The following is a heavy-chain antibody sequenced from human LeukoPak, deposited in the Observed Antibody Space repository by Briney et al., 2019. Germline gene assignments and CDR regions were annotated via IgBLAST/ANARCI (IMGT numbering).Heavy chain of an antibody. D-gene: IGHD5-24*01. CDR2: INPNSGGT. V-gene: IGHV1-2*02. CDR1: GYTFTGYY. Sequence: ASVKVSCKAPGYTFTGYYMHWVRQAPGQGLEWMGWINPNSGGTNYAQKFQGRVTMTRDTSISTAYMELSRLRSDDTAVYYCAGGRDGYNNYDYWGQGTLVTVSS. CDR3: AGGRDGYNNYDY. J-gene: IGHJ4*02.